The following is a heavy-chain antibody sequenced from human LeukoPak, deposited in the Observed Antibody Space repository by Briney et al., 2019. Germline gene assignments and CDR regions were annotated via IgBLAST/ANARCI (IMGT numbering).Heavy chain of an antibody. J-gene: IGHJ3*02. CDR1: GDSITSGSYY. Sequence: PSETLSLTCIVSGDSITSGSYYWSWVRQSAGKGLEWIGRTYASGSTNYNPSLKSRVSISVDTSKSQFSLRLNSVTAADTAVYCARVRDDVLTNYHDALDIWGQGTLVTVSS. CDR2: TYASGST. V-gene: IGHV4-61*02. CDR3: ARVRDDVLTNYHDALDI. D-gene: IGHD3-9*01.